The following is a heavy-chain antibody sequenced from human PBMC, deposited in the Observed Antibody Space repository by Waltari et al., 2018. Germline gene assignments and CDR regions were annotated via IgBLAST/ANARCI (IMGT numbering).Heavy chain of an antibody. CDR2: ISSSGSTI. CDR1: GFTFSSYE. J-gene: IGHJ4*02. D-gene: IGHD3-10*01. Sequence: EVQLVESGGGLVQPGGSLRLSCAASGFTFSSYEMNWFRQAPGKGLEWVSYISSSGSTIYYADSVKGRFTISRDNAKNSLYLQMNSLRAEDTAVYYCARDSYYGSGSYYLDYWGQGTLVTVSS. V-gene: IGHV3-48*03. CDR3: ARDSYYGSGSYYLDY.